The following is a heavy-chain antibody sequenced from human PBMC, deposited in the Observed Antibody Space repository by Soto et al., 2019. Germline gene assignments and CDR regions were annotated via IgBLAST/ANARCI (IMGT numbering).Heavy chain of an antibody. CDR1: GFSLRRSA. V-gene: IGHV3-30-3*01. J-gene: IGHJ6*02. CDR3: ARPISPYFYNGMDV. CDR2: ISNDGNSE. Sequence: QVQLVESGGGVVQTGKSLILSCGVSGFSLRRSAFHWVRQAPGKGLEWVSLISNDGNSEYYADSVKGRFTMSRDISKNTVFLQLNSLRTEDTAVYYCARPISPYFYNGMDVWGQGTTVTVSS.